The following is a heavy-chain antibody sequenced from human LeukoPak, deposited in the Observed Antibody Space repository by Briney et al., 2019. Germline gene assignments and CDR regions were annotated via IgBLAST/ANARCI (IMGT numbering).Heavy chain of an antibody. CDR3: SRELDSNYGLCWFDP. D-gene: IGHD4-11*01. J-gene: IGHJ5*02. V-gene: IGHV4-59*01. CDR2: IYYSGST. CDR1: GGSISSYY. Sequence: SETLSLTCTVSGGSISSYYWSWIRQPPGKGLEWIGYIYYSGSTNYNPSLKSRVTISVDTSKNQFSLKLSSVTAADTAVYYCSRELDSNYGLCWFDPWGQETLVIVSS.